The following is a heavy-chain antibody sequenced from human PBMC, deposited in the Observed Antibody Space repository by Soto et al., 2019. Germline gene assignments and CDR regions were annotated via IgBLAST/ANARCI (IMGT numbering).Heavy chain of an antibody. CDR3: ARDKGYYDSSGYSGGALHAFDI. D-gene: IGHD3-22*01. Sequence: ASVKVSCKASGYTFTSYYMHWVRQAPGQGLEWVGIINPSGGSTSYAQKFQGRVTMTRDTSTSTVYMELSSLRSEDTAVYYCARDKGYYDSSGYSGGALHAFDIWGQGTMVTVSS. V-gene: IGHV1-46*01. J-gene: IGHJ3*02. CDR1: GYTFTSYY. CDR2: INPSGGST.